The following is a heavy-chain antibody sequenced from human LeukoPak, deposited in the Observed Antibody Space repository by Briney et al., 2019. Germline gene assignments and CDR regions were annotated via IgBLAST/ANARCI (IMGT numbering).Heavy chain of an antibody. V-gene: IGHV1-2*02. Sequence: ASVEVSCKASGYTFTSYYMHWVRQAPGQGLEWMGWINPNSGGTNYAQKFQGRVTMTRDTSISTAYMKLSRLRSDDTAVYYCARDANCGDSSGDPYWGQGTLVTVSS. D-gene: IGHD3-22*01. CDR3: ARDANCGDSSGDPY. J-gene: IGHJ4*02. CDR1: GYTFTSYY. CDR2: INPNSGGT.